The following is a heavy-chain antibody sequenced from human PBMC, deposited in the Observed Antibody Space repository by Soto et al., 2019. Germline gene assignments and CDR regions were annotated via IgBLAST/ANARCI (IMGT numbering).Heavy chain of an antibody. Sequence: PSETLSLTCTVSGGSISSSSYYWGWIRQPPGKGLEWIGSIYYSGSTYYNPSLKSRVTISVDTSKNQFSLKLSSVTAADTAVYYCPRHGYYDSSGYIFDYWGQGTLVTVSS. J-gene: IGHJ4*01. V-gene: IGHV4-39*01. D-gene: IGHD3-22*01. CDR2: IYYSGST. CDR1: GGSISSSSYY. CDR3: PRHGYYDSSGYIFDY.